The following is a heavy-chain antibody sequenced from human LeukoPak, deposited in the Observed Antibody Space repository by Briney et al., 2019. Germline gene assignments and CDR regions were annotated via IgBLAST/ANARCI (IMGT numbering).Heavy chain of an antibody. Sequence: GESLRLSCAASEFTFSSFWMHWVRQAPGKGLVWVSRISSDGSDIRYADSVKGRFTISRDNAKNTLYLQMNSLRADDTAVYYCARDRGYGAGSYLTYGMDVWGQGTTVTVSS. CDR1: EFTFSSFW. CDR3: ARDRGYGAGSYLTYGMDV. CDR2: ISSDGSDI. V-gene: IGHV3-74*01. J-gene: IGHJ6*02. D-gene: IGHD3-10*01.